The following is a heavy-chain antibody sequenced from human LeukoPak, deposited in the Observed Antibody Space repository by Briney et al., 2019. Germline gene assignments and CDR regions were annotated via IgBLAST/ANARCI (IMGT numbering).Heavy chain of an antibody. CDR3: AVAVAGRGYFDY. CDR2: IYYSGST. V-gene: IGHV4-59*01. D-gene: IGHD6-19*01. CDR1: GGSISSYY. J-gene: IGHJ4*02. Sequence: PSETRSLTCTVSGGSISSYYWSWIRQPPGKGLEWIGYIYYSGSTNYNPSLKSRVTISVDASKNQFSLKLSSVTAADTAVYYCAVAVAGRGYFDYWGQGTLVTVSS.